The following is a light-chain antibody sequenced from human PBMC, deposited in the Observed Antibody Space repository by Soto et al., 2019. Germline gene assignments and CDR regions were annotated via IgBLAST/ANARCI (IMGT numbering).Light chain of an antibody. Sequence: QSVLTQPPSVSGAPGQRVTISCTGSSSNIGAGYDVHWYQQLPGRAPKLLIYGSTNRPSGVPDRFSGSKSGTSASLAITGLQAEDEADYYCLSFDSSLSVVFGGGTKVTVL. V-gene: IGLV1-40*01. CDR3: LSFDSSLSVV. J-gene: IGLJ2*01. CDR1: SSNIGAGYD. CDR2: GST.